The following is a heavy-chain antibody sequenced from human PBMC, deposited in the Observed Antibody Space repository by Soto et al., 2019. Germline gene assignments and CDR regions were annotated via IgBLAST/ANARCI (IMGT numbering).Heavy chain of an antibody. CDR2: INAGNGNT. Sequence: ASVKVSCKASGYTFTSYAMHWVRQAPGQRLEWMGWINAGNGNTKYSQKFQGRVTITRDTSASTAYMELSSLRSEDTAVYYCARSIGVVTALDYWGRETLVTVS. D-gene: IGHD2-21*02. J-gene: IGHJ4*02. CDR3: ARSIGVVTALDY. CDR1: GYTFTSYA. V-gene: IGHV1-3*01.